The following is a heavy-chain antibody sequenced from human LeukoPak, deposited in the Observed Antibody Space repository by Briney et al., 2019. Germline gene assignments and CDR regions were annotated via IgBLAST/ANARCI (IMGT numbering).Heavy chain of an antibody. V-gene: IGHV4-31*03. Sequence: SETLSLTCTVSGASISSGGYYWSWIRQLPGKGLEWIGYIFYNGNTYYNPSLKSRVTLSVDTSKNQFSLRLGSVTAADTAVCYCARSSSGPTGADYWGQGTLVTVSS. CDR2: IFYNGNT. D-gene: IGHD6-19*01. CDR1: GASISSGGYY. CDR3: ARSSSGPTGADY. J-gene: IGHJ4*02.